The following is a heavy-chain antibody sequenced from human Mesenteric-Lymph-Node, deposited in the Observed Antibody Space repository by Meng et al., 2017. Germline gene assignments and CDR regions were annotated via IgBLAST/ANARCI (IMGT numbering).Heavy chain of an antibody. CDR1: GDSISSGSYY. D-gene: IGHD6-19*01. Sequence: SETLSLTCTVSGDSISSGSYYWSWIRQPAGKGLEWIGRIYTSGSTNYNPSLKSRVTISVDTSKNQFSLNLRSVTAADTAVYYCARDFSGWYEFDFWGQGTLVTVSS. CDR2: IYTSGST. V-gene: IGHV4-61*02. CDR3: ARDFSGWYEFDF. J-gene: IGHJ4*02.